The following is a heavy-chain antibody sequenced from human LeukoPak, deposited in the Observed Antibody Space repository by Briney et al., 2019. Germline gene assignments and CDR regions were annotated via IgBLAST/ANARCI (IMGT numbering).Heavy chain of an antibody. CDR3: ASGARTLANSHFDY. CDR1: GYTFTGYY. J-gene: IGHJ4*02. CDR2: INPNSGGT. V-gene: IGHV1-2*02. D-gene: IGHD4-23*01. Sequence: ASVKVSCKASGYTFTGYYMHWVRQAPGQGLEWMGWINPNSGGTNYARKFQGRVTMTRDTSISTAYMELSRLRSDDTAVYYCASGARTLANSHFDYWGQGTLVTVSS.